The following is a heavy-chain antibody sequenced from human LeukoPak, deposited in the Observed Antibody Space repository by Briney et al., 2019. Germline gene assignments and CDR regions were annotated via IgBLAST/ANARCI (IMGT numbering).Heavy chain of an antibody. J-gene: IGHJ6*03. Sequence: GGSLRLSCAASGFTFSSYSMNWVGQAPGKGLEWVSSISSSSSCIDYADSVKGRFTISRDNAKNSLYLQMNSLRAEDTAVYYCARQIYCSGGSCYSSDYYYYMDVWGKGTTVTVSS. D-gene: IGHD2-15*01. V-gene: IGHV3-21*01. CDR3: ARQIYCSGGSCYSSDYYYYMDV. CDR1: GFTFSSYS. CDR2: ISSSSSCI.